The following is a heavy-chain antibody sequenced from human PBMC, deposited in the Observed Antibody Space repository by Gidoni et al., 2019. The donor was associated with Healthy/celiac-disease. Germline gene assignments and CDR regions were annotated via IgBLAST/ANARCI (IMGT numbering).Heavy chain of an antibody. CDR1: GGSISSYY. CDR2: IYYRGST. V-gene: IGHV4-59*01. D-gene: IGHD4-4*01. CDR3: ARGEPLTVSSPYFDY. J-gene: IGHJ4*02. Sequence: QVQLQESGPGLVKPSETLSLTCTVSGGSISSYYWSWIRQPPGKGLEWIGYIYYRGSTNYNPSLKSRVTISVDTSKNQFSLKLSSVTAADTAVYYCARGEPLTVSSPYFDYWGQGTLVTVSS.